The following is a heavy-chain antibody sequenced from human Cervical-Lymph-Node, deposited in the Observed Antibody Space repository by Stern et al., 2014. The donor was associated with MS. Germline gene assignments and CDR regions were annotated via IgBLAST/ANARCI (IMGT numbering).Heavy chain of an antibody. V-gene: IGHV4-59*01. CDR1: GVTFTDYY. D-gene: IGHD5-24*01. Sequence: LQLQESGPGLVKPSETLSLTCTVSGVTFTDYYWSWIRLPPGKGLEWIGYIYSSGSTSYSPSLKSRVTISLDTSKNQFSLNLTSVTAADTAVYYCARGGRMASMFYWGQGTLVTVSS. CDR3: ARGGRMASMFY. J-gene: IGHJ4*02. CDR2: IYSSGST.